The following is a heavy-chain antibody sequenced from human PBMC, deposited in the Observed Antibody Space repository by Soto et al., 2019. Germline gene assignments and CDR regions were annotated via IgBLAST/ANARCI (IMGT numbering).Heavy chain of an antibody. D-gene: IGHD4-17*01. CDR1: GGSVSSGSYF. J-gene: IGHJ4*02. CDR2: IYYSGST. V-gene: IGHV4-61*01. CDR3: ARERWDYGDYGFDY. Sequence: QVQLQESGPGLVKPSETLSLPCTVSGGSVSSGSYFWSWIRQPPGKGLEWIGYIYYSGSTKYNPSLKSRVTISVDTSKNQFSLNLSSVTAADTAVYCCARERWDYGDYGFDYWGQGTLVTVSS.